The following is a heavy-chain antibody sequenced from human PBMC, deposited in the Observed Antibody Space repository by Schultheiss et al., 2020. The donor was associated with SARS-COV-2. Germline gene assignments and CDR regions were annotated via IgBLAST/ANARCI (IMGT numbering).Heavy chain of an antibody. J-gene: IGHJ5*02. CDR1: GFTFSSYW. CDR2: IKQDGSEK. CDR3: ARQGYCSGGTCYSSDYWFDP. V-gene: IGHV3-7*01. Sequence: GGSLRLSCAASGFTFSSYWMSWVRQAPGKGLEWVANIKQDGSEKHYVDSVNGRFTISRDNAKNTLYLQMNSLRAEDTAVYYCARQGYCSGGTCYSSDYWFDPWGQGTLVTVSS. D-gene: IGHD2-15*01.